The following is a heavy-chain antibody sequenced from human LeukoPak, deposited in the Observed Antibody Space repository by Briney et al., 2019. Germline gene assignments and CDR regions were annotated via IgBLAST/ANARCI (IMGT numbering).Heavy chain of an antibody. D-gene: IGHD6-19*01. CDR1: GFTFSSYA. CDR2: ISGSGGST. V-gene: IGHV3-23*01. CDR3: AKSIAVAGNFDY. J-gene: IGHJ4*02. Sequence: QAGGSLRLXCAASGFTFSSYAMSWVRQAPGKGLEWVSAISGSGGSTYYADSVKGRFATSRDNSKNTLYLQMNSLRAEDTAVYYCAKSIAVAGNFDYWGQGTLVTVSS.